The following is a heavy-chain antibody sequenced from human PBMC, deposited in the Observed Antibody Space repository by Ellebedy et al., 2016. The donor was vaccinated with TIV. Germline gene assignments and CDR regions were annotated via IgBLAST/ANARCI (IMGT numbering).Heavy chain of an antibody. CDR2: IHHSGTN. V-gene: IGHV4-38-2*02. Sequence: MPSETLSLTCTVSDYSISSGYFWGWIRQPPGKGREWIGSIHHSGTNYYNPSLKSRLTISVDTSKNQFSLNLSSVTAADTAMYYCARQHDPKYNNYMDVWGKGTTVTVSS. J-gene: IGHJ6*03. CDR3: ARQHDPKYNNYMDV. CDR1: DYSISSGYF.